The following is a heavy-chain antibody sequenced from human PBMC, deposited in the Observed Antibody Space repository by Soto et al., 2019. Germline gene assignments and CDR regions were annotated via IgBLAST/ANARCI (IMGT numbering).Heavy chain of an antibody. CDR2: ISDSSSSYI. CDR1: GFTFSSYS. CDR3: ARDQPDTAMVKFFYYYGMDV. J-gene: IGHJ6*02. Sequence: EVQLVESGGGLVKPGGYLRLSCAASGFTFSSYSMNWVRQAPGKGLERVSSISDSSSSYIYYADSVKGRFTISRDNAKNSLYLQMNSLRAEDTAVYYCARDQPDTAMVKFFYYYGMDVWGQGTTVTVSS. V-gene: IGHV3-21*01. D-gene: IGHD5-18*01.